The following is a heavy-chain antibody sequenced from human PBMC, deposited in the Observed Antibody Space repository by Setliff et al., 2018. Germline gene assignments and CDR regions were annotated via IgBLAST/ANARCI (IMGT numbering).Heavy chain of an antibody. V-gene: IGHV1-46*01. D-gene: IGHD3-3*01. CDR3: ARAQSWSGGPYYFDN. J-gene: IGHJ4*02. CDR1: GYTFTSYY. CDR2: INPSAGTT. Sequence: ASVKVSCKASGYTFTSYYLHWVRQAPGQGLEWMGMINPSAGTTTYEQKFQGRVTMTRDTSTSTVSMDLSSLRFEDTAVYYCARAQSWSGGPYYFDNWGQGTLVTVSS.